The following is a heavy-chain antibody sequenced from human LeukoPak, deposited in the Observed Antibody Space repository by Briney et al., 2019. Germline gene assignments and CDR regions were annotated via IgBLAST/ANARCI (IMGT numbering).Heavy chain of an antibody. D-gene: IGHD5-18*01. J-gene: IGHJ4*02. CDR1: GYTFTSYY. CDR3: ARAPPSGQLWSPPNY. CDR2: INPSGGST. Sequence: AASVKVSCKASGYTFTSYYMNWVRQAPGQGLEWMGIINPSGGSTSYAQKFQGRVTMTRDTSTSTVYMELSSLRSEDTAVYYCARAPPSGQLWSPPNYWGQGTLVTVSS. V-gene: IGHV1-46*03.